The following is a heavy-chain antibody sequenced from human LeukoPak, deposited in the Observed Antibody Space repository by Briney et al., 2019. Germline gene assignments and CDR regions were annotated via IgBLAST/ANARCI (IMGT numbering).Heavy chain of an antibody. Sequence: SETLSLTCTVSGGSISSGGYYWSWIRQPPGKGLEWIGYIYHSGSTYYNPSLKSRVTISVDTSKNQFSLKLSSVTAADTAVYYCARVTGFGDRGLWAYGMDVWGQGTTVTVSS. V-gene: IGHV4-30-2*01. CDR3: ARVTGFGDRGLWAYGMDV. CDR1: GGSISSGGYY. CDR2: IYHSGST. J-gene: IGHJ6*02. D-gene: IGHD3-10*01.